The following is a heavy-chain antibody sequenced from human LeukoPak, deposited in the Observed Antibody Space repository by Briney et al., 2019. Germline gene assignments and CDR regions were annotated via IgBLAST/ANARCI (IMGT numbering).Heavy chain of an antibody. V-gene: IGHV1-18*04. D-gene: IGHD1-1*01. CDR2: ISAYNGNT. Sequence: GASVKVSCKASGYTFTSYGISWVRQAPGQGLEWMGWISAYNGNTNYAQKLQGRVTMTTDTSTSTAYMELRSLRSDDTAVYYCARDKLERRPYYYGMDVWSKGTTVTVSS. CDR1: GYTFTSYG. J-gene: IGHJ6*04. CDR3: ARDKLERRPYYYGMDV.